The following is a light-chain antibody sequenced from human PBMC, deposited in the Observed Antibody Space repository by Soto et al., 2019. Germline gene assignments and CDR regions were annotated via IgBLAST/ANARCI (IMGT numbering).Light chain of an antibody. V-gene: IGKV3-15*01. CDR3: QQYDDWPIT. Sequence: IVMTQSPDTVYVSPGERATLSCRASQSVRSNLAWYQHKPGQAPRLLIYDGSTRALGIPARFSGSESGTEFTLTISSLQSEDFAVYLCQQYDDWPITFGQGTRLEIK. J-gene: IGKJ5*01. CDR1: QSVRSN. CDR2: DGS.